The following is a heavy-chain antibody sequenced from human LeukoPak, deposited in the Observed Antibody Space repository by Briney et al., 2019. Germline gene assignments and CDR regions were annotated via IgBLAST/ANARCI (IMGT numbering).Heavy chain of an antibody. Sequence: GGSLRLSCAASGITFDDNAMHWVRQPPGKGLEWVSLISGDGFITKFADSVKGRFTVSRDNSKNSLYLEMNSLRTEDTALYFCANGTGITVGLASWGQGTLVIVSS. CDR3: ANGTGITVGLAS. CDR1: GITFDDNA. J-gene: IGHJ5*02. CDR2: ISGDGFIT. D-gene: IGHD1-14*01. V-gene: IGHV3-43*02.